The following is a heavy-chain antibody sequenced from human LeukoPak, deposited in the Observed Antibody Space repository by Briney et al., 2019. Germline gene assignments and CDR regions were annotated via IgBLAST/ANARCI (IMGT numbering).Heavy chain of an antibody. J-gene: IGHJ4*02. D-gene: IGHD2-15*01. V-gene: IGHV4-59*12. Sequence: SETLSLTCTVSGGSISSYYWSWIRQPPGKGLEWIGYIYYSGSTYYNPSLRSRVTISVDTSKNQFSLKLSSVTAADTAVYYCARAVVAATRPFDYWGRGTLVTVSS. CDR2: IYYSGST. CDR1: GGSISSYY. CDR3: ARAVVAATRPFDY.